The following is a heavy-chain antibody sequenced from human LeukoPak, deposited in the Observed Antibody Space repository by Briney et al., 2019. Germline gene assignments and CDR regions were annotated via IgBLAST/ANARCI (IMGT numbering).Heavy chain of an antibody. V-gene: IGHV3-23*01. CDR1: GFTIRSYA. D-gene: IGHD5-12*01. Sequence: GGSLRLSCAVSGFTIRSYAMNWVRQAPGKGLEWVSLIIGSSGDTLYADSVKGRFTISRDISKNRLYLQMNSLRAEDAALYYCAKGAYDYIEMGYFDDWGQGTLVTVSS. CDR2: IIGSSGDT. CDR3: AKGAYDYIEMGYFDD. J-gene: IGHJ4*02.